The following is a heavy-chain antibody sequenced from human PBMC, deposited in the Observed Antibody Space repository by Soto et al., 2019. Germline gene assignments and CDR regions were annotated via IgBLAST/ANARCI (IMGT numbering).Heavy chain of an antibody. V-gene: IGHV4-59*01. Sequence: SETLSLTCTVSGGSISSYYWSWIRQPPGKGLEWIGYIYYSGSTNYNPSLKSRVTISVDTSKNQFSLKLSSVTAADTAVYYCARLGGYSYGYYFDYWGQEPWSPSPQ. CDR1: GGSISSYY. CDR2: IYYSGST. CDR3: ARLGGYSYGYYFDY. D-gene: IGHD5-18*01. J-gene: IGHJ4*01.